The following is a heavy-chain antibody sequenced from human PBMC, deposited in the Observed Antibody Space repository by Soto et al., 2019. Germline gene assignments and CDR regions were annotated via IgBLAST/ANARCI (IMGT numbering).Heavy chain of an antibody. J-gene: IGHJ4*02. Sequence: SETLSLTXTVSGGSISSYYWSWIRQPPGKGLEWIGYIYYSGSTNYNPSLKSRATISVDTSKNQFSLKLSSVTAADTAVYYCAREVPYYYDSSGYYDLHYFDYWGQGTLVTVSS. D-gene: IGHD3-22*01. CDR1: GGSISSYY. CDR3: AREVPYYYDSSGYYDLHYFDY. CDR2: IYYSGST. V-gene: IGHV4-59*01.